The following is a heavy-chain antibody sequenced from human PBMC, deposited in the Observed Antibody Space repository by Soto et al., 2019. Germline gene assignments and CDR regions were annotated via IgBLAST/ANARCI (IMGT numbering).Heavy chain of an antibody. J-gene: IGHJ4*02. CDR2: ITPYNGNV. CDR1: GWSFSFQY. Sequence: QMQLLQSGAEVQKTGSSVKISCKTSGWSFSFQYLHWVRQAPGQGLEWLGWITPYNGNVKYAQHVQARISLTRADSVTLLFLELRNLRSEDTGLYYCARSATSGDQHFIDSWGQGTLVTV. V-gene: IGHV1-45*02. D-gene: IGHD7-27*01. CDR3: ARSATSGDQHFIDS.